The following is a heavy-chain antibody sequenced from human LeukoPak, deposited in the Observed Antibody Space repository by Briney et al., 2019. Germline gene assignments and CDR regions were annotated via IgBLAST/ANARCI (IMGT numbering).Heavy chain of an antibody. CDR3: AASGLLRYFDWLFDAFDI. D-gene: IGHD3-9*01. CDR2: ISGSGGST. V-gene: IGHV3-23*01. CDR1: GFTFSSYA. Sequence: GGSLRLSRAASGFTFSSYAMSWVRQAPGKGLEWVSAISGSGGSTYYADSVKGRFTISRDNSKNTLYLQMNSLRAEDTAVYYCAASGLLRYFDWLFDAFDIWGQGTMVTVSS. J-gene: IGHJ3*02.